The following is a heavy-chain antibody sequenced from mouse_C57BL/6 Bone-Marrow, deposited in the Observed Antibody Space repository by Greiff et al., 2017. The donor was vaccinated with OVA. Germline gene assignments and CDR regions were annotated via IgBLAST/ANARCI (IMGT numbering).Heavy chain of an antibody. J-gene: IGHJ2*01. CDR2: IYPSDSET. CDR3: AREDYYGY. V-gene: IGHV1-61*01. CDR1: GYTFTSYW. Sequence: QVQLQQPGAELVRPGSSVKLSCKASGYTFTSYWMDWVKQRPGQGLEWIGNIYPSDSETHYNQKFKDKATLTVDKSSSTAYMQLSSLTSEDSAVYYCAREDYYGYWGQCTTLTVSS. D-gene: IGHD1-1*01.